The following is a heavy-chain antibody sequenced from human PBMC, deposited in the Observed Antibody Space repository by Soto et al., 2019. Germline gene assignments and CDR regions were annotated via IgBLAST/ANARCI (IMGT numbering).Heavy chain of an antibody. Sequence: SETLSLTCTVFGGSISSSSYYWGWIRQPPGKGLEWIGSIYYSGSTYYNPSLKSRVTISVDTSKNQFSLKLSSVTAADTAVYYCANTGSRYYYYGMDVWGQGTTVTVSS. CDR1: GGSISSSSYY. J-gene: IGHJ6*02. V-gene: IGHV4-39*01. CDR3: ANTGSRYYYYGMDV. CDR2: IYYSGST.